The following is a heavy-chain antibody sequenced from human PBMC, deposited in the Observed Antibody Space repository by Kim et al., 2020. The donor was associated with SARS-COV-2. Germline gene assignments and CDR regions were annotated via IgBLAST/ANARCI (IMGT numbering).Heavy chain of an antibody. D-gene: IGHD5-12*01. Sequence: ASVKVSCKASGYTFTGYYMHWVRQAPAQGLEWLGRINPNSGGTNYAQKFQGRVTMTRGTSISTAYMELSRLRSDDTAVYYCARDRAPRWGGYDPENWFDPWGQGTLVTVSS. CDR2: INPNSGGT. V-gene: IGHV1-2*06. J-gene: IGHJ5*02. CDR3: ARDRAPRWGGYDPENWFDP. CDR1: GYTFTGYY.